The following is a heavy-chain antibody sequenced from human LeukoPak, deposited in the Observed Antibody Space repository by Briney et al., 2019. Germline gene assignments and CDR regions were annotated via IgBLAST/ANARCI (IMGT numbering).Heavy chain of an antibody. J-gene: IGHJ4*02. CDR1: GGSISSYY. V-gene: IGHV4-59*08. Sequence: PSETLSLTCTVSGGSISSYYWSWIRQPPGKGLEWIGYIYYSGSTNYNPSLKSRVTISVDTSKNQFSPKLSSVTAADTAVYYCATGPRGGYDSSGYYFLNWGQGTLVTVSS. CDR3: ATGPRGGYDSSGYYFLN. CDR2: IYYSGST. D-gene: IGHD3-22*01.